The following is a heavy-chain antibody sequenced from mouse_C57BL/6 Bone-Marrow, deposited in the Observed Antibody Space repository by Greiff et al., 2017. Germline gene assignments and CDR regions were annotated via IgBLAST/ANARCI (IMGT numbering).Heavy chain of an antibody. D-gene: IGHD1-1*01. CDR2: IFPGSGST. CDR1: GYTFTSHW. CDR3: ARNSFYYYGSSYEFAY. Sequence: VQLQQSGPELVRPGASVKISCKAPGYTFTSHWMQWVRQRPGRGLEGVGEIFPGSGSTYYNEKFKGKATLTVDTSSSTAYMQLSSLTSEDSAVYFCARNSFYYYGSSYEFAYWGQGTLVTVSA. J-gene: IGHJ3*01. V-gene: IGHV1-56*01.